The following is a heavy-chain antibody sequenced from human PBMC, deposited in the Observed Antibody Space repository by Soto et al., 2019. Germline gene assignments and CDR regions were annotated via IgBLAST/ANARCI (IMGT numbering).Heavy chain of an antibody. CDR3: ARGSGYYYWDDY. CDR1: GYTLTSYV. CDR2: INAGNGNT. V-gene: IGHV1-3*05. J-gene: IGHJ4*02. D-gene: IGHD3-22*01. Sequence: QVQLVQSGAEEKKPGASVKVSCKPSGYTLTSYVSLWVRQAPGQRLEWMGWINAGNGNTKYSQKFQGRVTITRDTSASTAYMELSSLRSEDTAVYYCARGSGYYYWDDYWGQGTLVTVSS.